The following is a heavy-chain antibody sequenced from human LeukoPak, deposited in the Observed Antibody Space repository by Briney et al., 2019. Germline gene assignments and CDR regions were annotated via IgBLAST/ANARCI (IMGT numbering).Heavy chain of an antibody. D-gene: IGHD4-23*01. V-gene: IGHV4-34*01. CDR2: INDRGHT. Sequence: SETLSLTCAVHGGSFSGYHWNWIRQSPGKGLEWIGEINDRGHTNYNPSLESRVTISVDTSKKQFSLKLNSVTAADTAVYYCARDPTTVVTTPYCFDFWGQGTLVTVSS. J-gene: IGHJ4*02. CDR1: GGSFSGYH. CDR3: ARDPTTVVTTPYCFDF.